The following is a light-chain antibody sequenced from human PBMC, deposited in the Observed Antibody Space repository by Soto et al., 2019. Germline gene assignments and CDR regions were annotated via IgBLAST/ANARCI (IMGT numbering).Light chain of an antibody. CDR1: QSVDSR. CDR2: SAS. CDR3: QQYSKWPLA. V-gene: IGKV3-15*01. Sequence: EVVLTQSPATLSVSPGEGATLSCKASQSVDSRLAWYQQKPGQAPRLLIESASSRGTDIPARFSGSGSGTEFTLTITSLQSEDFAVYYCQQYSKWPLAFGGGTKVDIK. J-gene: IGKJ4*01.